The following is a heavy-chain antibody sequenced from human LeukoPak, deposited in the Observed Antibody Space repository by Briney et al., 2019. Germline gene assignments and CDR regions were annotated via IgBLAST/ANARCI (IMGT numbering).Heavy chain of an antibody. J-gene: IGHJ4*02. CDR1: GFTFSDYY. D-gene: IGHD6-13*01. V-gene: IGHV3-23*01. CDR2: ISGSGGST. Sequence: PGGSLRLSCAASGFTFSDYYMSWIRQAPGKGLEWVSAISGSGGSTYYADSVKGRFTISRDNSKNTLYLQMNSLRAEDTAVYYCAKEYSSSWYCTGTIDYWGQGTLVTVSS. CDR3: AKEYSSSWYCTGTIDY.